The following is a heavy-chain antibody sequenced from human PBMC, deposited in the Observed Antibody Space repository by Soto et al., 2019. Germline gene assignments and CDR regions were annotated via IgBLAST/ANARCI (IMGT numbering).Heavy chain of an antibody. Sequence: SETLSLTCAVSGGSISSSNWWSWVRQPPGKGLEWIGEIYHSGSANYNPSLRSRVTISVDKSKNQFSLKLSPVAAADTAVYYCARLYHDSSGYYFYLDYWGQGTLVT. V-gene: IGHV4-4*02. CDR2: IYHSGSA. J-gene: IGHJ4*02. CDR3: ARLYHDSSGYYFYLDY. D-gene: IGHD3-22*01. CDR1: GGSISSSNW.